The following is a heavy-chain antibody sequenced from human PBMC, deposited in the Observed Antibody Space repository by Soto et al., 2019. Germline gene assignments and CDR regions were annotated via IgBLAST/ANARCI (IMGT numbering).Heavy chain of an antibody. CDR1: GGSFSGYY. CDR3: AREKISGLFDD. J-gene: IGHJ4*02. V-gene: IGHV4-34*01. Sequence: SETLSLTCAVYGGSFSGYYWTWIRQPPGTGLEWIGEINHSGSTNYNPSLKSRVTISVDTSKNQFSLKLTSVTAADTAVYYWAREKISGLFDDWGEGTLVTVSS. CDR2: INHSGST.